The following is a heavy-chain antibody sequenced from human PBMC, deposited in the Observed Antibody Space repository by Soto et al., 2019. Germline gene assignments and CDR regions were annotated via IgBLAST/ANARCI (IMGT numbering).Heavy chain of an antibody. CDR2: IYYTGNT. Sequence: PSETLSLTCTVSGGSVSSGDYYWSWIRQPPGKGLEWVAYIYYTGNTYYNPSLKSRVSMSVDTSQNQFSLKLTSVTAADTAVYYCARGGAVAGLDYWGQGTLVTVSS. CDR1: GGSVSSGDYY. J-gene: IGHJ4*02. D-gene: IGHD6-19*01. V-gene: IGHV4-30-4*01. CDR3: ARGGAVAGLDY.